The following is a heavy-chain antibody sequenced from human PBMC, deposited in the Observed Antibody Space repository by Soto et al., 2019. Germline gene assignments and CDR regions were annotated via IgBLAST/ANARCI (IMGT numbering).Heavy chain of an antibody. CDR2: INHSGST. Sequence: QLQLQESGPGLVKPSETLSLTCRVSDGSINSDSSYWGWIRQPPGKGLEWIGVINHSGSTYHNLSLKGRVTMSVAASRHQFSLKLTSMTAADTAVYYCARLGGYVSVGYYYLWDSWGQGTLVTVSS. J-gene: IGHJ4*02. D-gene: IGHD3-22*01. V-gene: IGHV4-39*01. CDR3: ARLGGYVSVGYYYLWDS. CDR1: DGSINSDSSY.